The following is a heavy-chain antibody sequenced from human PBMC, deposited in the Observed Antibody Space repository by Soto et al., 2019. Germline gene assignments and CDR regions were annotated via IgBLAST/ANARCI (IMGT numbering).Heavy chain of an antibody. CDR1: GGSISSYTYY. D-gene: IGHD6-13*01. CDR2: IYYSGSS. V-gene: IGHV4-39*01. Sequence: SETLSLTCAVSGGSISSYTYYWGWIRQPPGKGLEWIGSIYYSGSSYYNPSLKSRVTISVDTSKNQFSLKVISVTAADTGVYYCARHLGFSSSSRFDPWGQGTLVTVSS. CDR3: ARHLGFSSSSRFDP. J-gene: IGHJ5*02.